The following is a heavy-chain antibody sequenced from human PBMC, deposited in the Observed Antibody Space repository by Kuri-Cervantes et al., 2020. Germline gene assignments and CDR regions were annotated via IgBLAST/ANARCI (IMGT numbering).Heavy chain of an antibody. CDR3: AKAELSGSGTWYYFDY. CDR1: GFTFSSYA. Sequence: LSLTCAASGFTFSSYAMTWVRQAPGKGLEWVSTISGGGDYTYHADSVKGRFTISRDNSKNTLYLQMNSLRAEDTAVYYCAKAELSGSGTWYYFDYWGQGTLVTVSS. CDR2: ISGGGDYT. J-gene: IGHJ4*02. D-gene: IGHD3-10*01. V-gene: IGHV3-23*01.